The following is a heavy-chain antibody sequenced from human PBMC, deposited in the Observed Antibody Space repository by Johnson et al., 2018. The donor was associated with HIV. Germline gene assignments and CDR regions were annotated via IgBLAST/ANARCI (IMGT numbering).Heavy chain of an antibody. J-gene: IGHJ3*02. Sequence: QVQLVESGGGVVQPGGSLRLSCAASGFSFSTYGMHWVRQAPGKGLKWVSFIRYDGSNKYYADSVKGRFTISRDNSKNTLYLQMNSLRAEDTAVYYCARDDTMMHGFYIWGQGTMVTVSS. D-gene: IGHD3-22*01. CDR1: GFSFSTYG. CDR3: ARDDTMMHGFYI. CDR2: IRYDGSNK. V-gene: IGHV3-30*02.